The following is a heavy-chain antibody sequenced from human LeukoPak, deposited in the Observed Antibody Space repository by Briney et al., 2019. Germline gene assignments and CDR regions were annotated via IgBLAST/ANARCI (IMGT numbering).Heavy chain of an antibody. Sequence: PGGSLTLSCAASGFTFSSYGMNWVRQAPGKLMEWDSSISSSSSYIYYAGSVKGRFTISRDNAKNSLYLQMNSLRAEDTAVYYCARVRERRVDAFDIWGQGTMVTVSS. CDR3: ARVRERRVDAFDI. CDR2: ISSSSSYI. J-gene: IGHJ3*02. CDR1: GFTFSSYG. V-gene: IGHV3-21*01.